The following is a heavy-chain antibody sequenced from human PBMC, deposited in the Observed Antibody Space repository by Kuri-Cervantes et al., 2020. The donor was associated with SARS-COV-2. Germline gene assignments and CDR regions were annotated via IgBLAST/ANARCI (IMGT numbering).Heavy chain of an antibody. CDR2: INHSGST. J-gene: IGHJ6*02. D-gene: IGHD1-7*01. CDR1: GFTFSNYG. Sequence: ESLKISCAASGFTFSNYGMTWVRQAPGKGLEWIGEINHSGSTNYNPSLKSRVTISVDTSKNQFSLKLSSVTAADTAVYYCASDNGVTGTTSPDYYYYYGMDVWGQGTTVTVSS. CDR3: ASDNGVTGTTSPDYYYYYGMDV. V-gene: IGHV4-34*01.